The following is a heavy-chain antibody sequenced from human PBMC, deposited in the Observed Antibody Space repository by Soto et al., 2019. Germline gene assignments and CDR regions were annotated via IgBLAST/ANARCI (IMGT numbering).Heavy chain of an antibody. V-gene: IGHV4-34*01. D-gene: IGHD3-3*01. Sequence: SETLSLTCAVYGGSFSGYYWSWIRQPPGKGLEWIGEINHSGSTNYNPSLKSRVTISVDTSKNQFSLKLSSVTAADTAVYYCASRARLGVVMIDYWGQGTLVTVSS. CDR3: ASRARLGVVMIDY. CDR2: INHSGST. J-gene: IGHJ4*02. CDR1: GGSFSGYY.